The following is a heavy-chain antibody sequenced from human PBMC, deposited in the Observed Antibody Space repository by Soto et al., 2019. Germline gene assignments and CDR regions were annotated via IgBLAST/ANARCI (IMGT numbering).Heavy chain of an antibody. CDR2: ISSSSSYI. V-gene: IGHV3-21*01. Sequence: PGGSLRLSCAASGFTFSSYSMNWVRQAPGKGLEWVSSISSSSSYIYYADSVKGRFTISRDNAKNSLYLQMNSLRAEDTAVYYCARGRDFLEWLLFGPFDYWGQGTLVTVSS. D-gene: IGHD3-3*01. CDR3: ARGRDFLEWLLFGPFDY. J-gene: IGHJ4*02. CDR1: GFTFSSYS.